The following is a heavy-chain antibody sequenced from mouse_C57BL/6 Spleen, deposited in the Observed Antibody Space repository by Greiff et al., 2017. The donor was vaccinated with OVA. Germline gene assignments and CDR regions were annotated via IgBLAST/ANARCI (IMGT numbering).Heavy chain of an antibody. CDR1: GYTFTDYN. CDR2: INPNNGGT. D-gene: IGHD2-4*01. V-gene: IGHV1-22*01. J-gene: IGHJ1*03. CDR3: ARYYDYDGYFDV. Sequence: VQLKQSGPELVKPGASVKMSCKASGYTFTDYNMHWVKQSHGKSLEWIGYINPNNGGTSYNQKFKGKATLTVNKSSSTAYMELRSLTSEDSAVYYCARYYDYDGYFDVWGTGTTVTVSS.